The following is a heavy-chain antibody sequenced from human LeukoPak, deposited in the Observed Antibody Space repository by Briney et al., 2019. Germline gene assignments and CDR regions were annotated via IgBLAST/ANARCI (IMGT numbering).Heavy chain of an antibody. CDR3: ARIEDYGSDSKWFEY. D-gene: IGHD4-23*01. CDR1: GFTFNNAW. Sequence: PGGSLRLSCAASGFTFNNAWMSWVRQAPGKGLEWVANIKQDGSEMYYVDSVKGRFTISRDNARNSLYLQTSSLRAEDTAVYYCARIEDYGSDSKWFEYWGQGTLVTVSS. J-gene: IGHJ4*02. CDR2: IKQDGSEM. V-gene: IGHV3-7*01.